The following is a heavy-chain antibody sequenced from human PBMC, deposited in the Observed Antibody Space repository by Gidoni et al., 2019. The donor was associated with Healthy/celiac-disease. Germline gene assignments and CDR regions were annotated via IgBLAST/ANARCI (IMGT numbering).Heavy chain of an antibody. CDR3: AHSVRTIPISDYYFDY. J-gene: IGHJ4*02. CDR1: GFSLSTSGVG. Sequence: QITLKESGPTLVKPTQTLTLTCTFSGFSLSTSGVGVGWIRQPPGKALEWLALIYWDDDKRYSPSLKSRLTITKDTSKNQVVLTMTNMDPVDTATYHCAHSVRTIPISDYYFDYWGQGTLVTVSS. D-gene: IGHD3-3*01. V-gene: IGHV2-5*02. CDR2: IYWDDDK.